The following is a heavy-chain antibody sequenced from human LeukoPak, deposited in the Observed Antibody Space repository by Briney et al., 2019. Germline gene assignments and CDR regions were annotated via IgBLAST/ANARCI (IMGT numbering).Heavy chain of an antibody. J-gene: IGHJ3*02. D-gene: IGHD6-13*01. CDR2: IYYSGST. V-gene: IGHV4-59*01. CDR1: GGSISGYY. CDR3: ARDGIGSSSWVGAFDI. Sequence: SETLSLTCTASGGSISGYYWSWIRQPPGKGLDWIGYIYYSGSTNYNPSLKSRVTISVDTSKNQFSLKLSSVTAADTAVYYCARDGIGSSSWVGAFDIWGQGTMVTVSS.